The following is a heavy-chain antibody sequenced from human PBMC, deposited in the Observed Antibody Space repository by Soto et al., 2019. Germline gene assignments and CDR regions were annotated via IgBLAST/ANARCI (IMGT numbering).Heavy chain of an antibody. CDR2: IWFDGSNQ. V-gene: IGHV3-33*06. D-gene: IGHD3-10*01. J-gene: IGHJ5*02. Sequence: QVQLVESGGGVVQPGRSLRLSCAASGFTFNNYGMQWVRQAPGKGLEWVAMIWFDGSNQYYADSVKGRFTISRDNSKSPLYLQMDNLRAEDTAVYYCAKDHSYGSGTSYGHNWFDPWGQGTLVTVSS. CDR1: GFTFNNYG. CDR3: AKDHSYGSGTSYGHNWFDP.